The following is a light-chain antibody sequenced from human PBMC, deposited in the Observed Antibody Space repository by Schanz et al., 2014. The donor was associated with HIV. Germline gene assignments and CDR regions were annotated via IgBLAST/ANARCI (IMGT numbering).Light chain of an antibody. V-gene: IGKV1-39*01. CDR1: QSISSY. CDR2: AAS. CDR3: HQYATTSWT. J-gene: IGKJ1*01. Sequence: DIQMTQSPSSLSASVGDRVTITCRASQSISSYLNWYQQKPGKAPKLLIYAASSLQSGVPSRFSGSGSGTEFTLTIINVQPDDSATYYCHQYATTSWTFGQGTKVEIK.